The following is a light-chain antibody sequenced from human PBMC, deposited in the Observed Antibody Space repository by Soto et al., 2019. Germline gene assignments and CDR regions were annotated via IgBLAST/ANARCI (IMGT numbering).Light chain of an antibody. CDR3: SSYTTNTTLGV. V-gene: IGLV2-14*01. J-gene: IGLJ1*01. CDR1: SSDVGDYNS. CDR2: DVS. Sequence: QSALTQPASVSGSPGQSITISCTGTSSDVGDYNSVSWYQQYPGKAPKHMVYDVSNRPSRVSNRFSESKSGNTAYLTISGFEADDDDDYYCSSYTTNTTLGVFGTGTKVTVL.